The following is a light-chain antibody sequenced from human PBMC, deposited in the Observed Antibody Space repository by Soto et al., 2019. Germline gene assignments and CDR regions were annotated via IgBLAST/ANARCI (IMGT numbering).Light chain of an antibody. CDR1: QSISSW. J-gene: IGKJ1*01. V-gene: IGKV1-5*01. CDR2: DAS. Sequence: DIQMTQSPSTLFASVGERVTIPCRASQSISSWLAWYQQKPGKAPKLLMYDASSLESGVPSRFSGNGTGTEVTLTSKNRQSYESATYHSRHYNSYWAFGQGTKVDIK. CDR3: RHYNSYWA.